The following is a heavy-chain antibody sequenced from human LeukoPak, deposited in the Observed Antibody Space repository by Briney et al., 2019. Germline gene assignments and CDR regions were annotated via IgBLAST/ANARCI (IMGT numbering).Heavy chain of an antibody. CDR3: ARSNYGSGSYRDY. CDR2: IIPIFGTA. Sequence: GASVKVSCKASGGTFSSYAISWVRQAPGQGLEWMGGIIPIFGTANYAQKFQGSVTITADESTSTAYMELSSLRSEDTAVYYCARSNYGSGSYRDYWGQGTLVTVSS. J-gene: IGHJ4*02. D-gene: IGHD3-10*01. CDR1: GGTFSSYA. V-gene: IGHV1-69*13.